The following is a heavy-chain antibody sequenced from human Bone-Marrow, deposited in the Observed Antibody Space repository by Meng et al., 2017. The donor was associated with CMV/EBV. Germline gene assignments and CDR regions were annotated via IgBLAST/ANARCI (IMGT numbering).Heavy chain of an antibody. D-gene: IGHD3-22*01. CDR1: GGSISSSSYY. Sequence: GSLILSCTVSGGSISSSSYYWGWIRQPPGKGLEWIGSIYYSGSTYYNPSLKSRVTISVDTSKNQFSLKLSSVTAADTAVYYCARHSYYYDSSGYYYYYFDYWGQGTLVTVSS. CDR3: ARHSYYYDSSGYYYYYFDY. J-gene: IGHJ4*02. CDR2: IYYSGST. V-gene: IGHV4-39*01.